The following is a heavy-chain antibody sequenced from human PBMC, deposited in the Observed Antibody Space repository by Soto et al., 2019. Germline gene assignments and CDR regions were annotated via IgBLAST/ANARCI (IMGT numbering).Heavy chain of an antibody. J-gene: IGHJ3*02. CDR3: ARPVLDCSSTSCDNHDI. D-gene: IGHD2-2*02. Sequence: PGESLKISCKGSGYSFTSYWIGWVRQMPGKGLEWMGIIYPGDSDTRYSPSFQGQVTISADKSISTAYLQWSSLKASDTAMYYCARPVLDCSSTSCDNHDIWGQGTMVTVSS. CDR1: GYSFTSYW. V-gene: IGHV5-51*01. CDR2: IYPGDSDT.